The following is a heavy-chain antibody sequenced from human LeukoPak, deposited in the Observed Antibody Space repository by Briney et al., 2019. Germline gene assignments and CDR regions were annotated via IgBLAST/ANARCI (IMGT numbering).Heavy chain of an antibody. CDR1: GGSISSGGYS. J-gene: IGHJ5*02. CDR2: IYHSGST. V-gene: IGHV4-30-2*01. D-gene: IGHD3-16*01. CDR3: ARVGYVSLSFDP. Sequence: PSQTLSLTCAVSGGSISSGGYSWSWIRQPPGKGLEWIGYIYHSGSTYYNPSLKSRVTISVDRSKNQFSLKLSSVTAADTAVYYCARVGYVSLSFDPWGQGILVTVSS.